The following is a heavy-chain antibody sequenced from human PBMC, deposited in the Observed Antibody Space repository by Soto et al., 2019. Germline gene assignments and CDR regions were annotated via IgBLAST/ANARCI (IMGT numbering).Heavy chain of an antibody. CDR3: AKRSSSSTFDY. Sequence: EVQLLESGGGLVQPGESLRLSCAASGFTFSSYAMSWVRQAPGKGLEWVSVISGSDDSTYYADSVKGRFTNSRDNSKNTVYLQMNSLRAEDTAVYYCAKRSSSSTFDYWGQGSLVTVSS. D-gene: IGHD6-6*01. CDR2: ISGSDDST. CDR1: GFTFSSYA. V-gene: IGHV3-23*01. J-gene: IGHJ4*02.